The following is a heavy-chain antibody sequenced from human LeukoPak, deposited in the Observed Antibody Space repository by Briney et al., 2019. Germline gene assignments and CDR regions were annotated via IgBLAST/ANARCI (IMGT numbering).Heavy chain of an antibody. D-gene: IGHD1-26*01. V-gene: IGHV3-15*01. Sequence: GGSLRLSCAASGFTFSNAWMSWVRQAPGKGLEWVGRIKSKTDGGTTDYAARVKGRFTISRDDSKYTLYLRMNSLKTEETAVYYCTTPQIVGATLFDYWGQGTLVTVSS. CDR3: TTPQIVGATLFDY. CDR2: IKSKTDGGTT. J-gene: IGHJ4*02. CDR1: GFTFSNAW.